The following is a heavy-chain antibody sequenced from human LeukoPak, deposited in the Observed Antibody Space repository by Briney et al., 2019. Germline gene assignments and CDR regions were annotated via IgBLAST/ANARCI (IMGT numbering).Heavy chain of an antibody. J-gene: IGHJ4*02. CDR1: GCSISSNDFY. V-gene: IGHV4-39*01. CDR2: IYYSRSN. D-gene: IGHD5-24*01. CDR3: ARNRRHGYNPRDY. Sequence: SETLSLTCTVSGCSISSNDFYWGRIPPAPGQELEWIVSIYYSRSNYYNPSLKSRITISVDTSKNQCSLMLISVTAADTAIYYCARNRRHGYNPRDYWGQGTLVTVSS.